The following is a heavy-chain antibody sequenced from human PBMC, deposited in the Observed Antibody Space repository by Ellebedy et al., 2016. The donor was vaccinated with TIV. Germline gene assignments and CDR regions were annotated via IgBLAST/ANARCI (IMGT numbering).Heavy chain of an antibody. J-gene: IGHJ5*02. D-gene: IGHD3-10*01. CDR1: GGSFSGSY. Sequence: SETLSLTCAVYGGSFSGSYWSWIRQPPGKGLEWIGEINHSGRTNYNPSLKSRVTISLDTSKNQFSLNLNSVTAADTAVYYCARQESWFGDLNWFDPWGQGTLVTVSS. CDR2: INHSGRT. CDR3: ARQESWFGDLNWFDP. V-gene: IGHV4-34*01.